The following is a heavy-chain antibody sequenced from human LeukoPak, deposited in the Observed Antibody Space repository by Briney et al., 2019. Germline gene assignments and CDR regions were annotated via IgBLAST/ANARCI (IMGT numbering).Heavy chain of an antibody. V-gene: IGHV4-59*01. D-gene: IGHD6-13*01. CDR3: ARGKAAAPTVFDY. CDR2: IYSSGST. J-gene: IGHJ4*02. CDR1: GGSISRYY. Sequence: SETLSLTCTVSGGSISRYYWSWIRQPPGKGLEWIGYIYSSGSTNYNPSLKSRVTISVDTSKNQFSLKLSSVTAADTAVYYCARGKAAAPTVFDYWGQGTLVTVSS.